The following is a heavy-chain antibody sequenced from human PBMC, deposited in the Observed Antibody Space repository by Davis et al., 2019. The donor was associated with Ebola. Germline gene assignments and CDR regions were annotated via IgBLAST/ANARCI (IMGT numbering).Heavy chain of an antibody. Sequence: GGSLRLSCAPSGVTLSNFGMSWVCQAPGKGLEWVATIRKDGVQKFYVDSVKGRFIISRDNARNSLYLQMNSLKSEDTAVYYCARVVSGYWGQGTLVSVSS. V-gene: IGHV3-7*03. CDR1: GVTLSNFG. CDR3: ARVVSGY. J-gene: IGHJ4*02. CDR2: IRKDGVQK. D-gene: IGHD6-25*01.